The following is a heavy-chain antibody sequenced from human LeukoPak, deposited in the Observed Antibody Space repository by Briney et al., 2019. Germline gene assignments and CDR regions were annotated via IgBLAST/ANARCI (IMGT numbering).Heavy chain of an antibody. D-gene: IGHD3-16*02. CDR2: IFYSGST. CDR1: GGSISTSNYY. J-gene: IGHJ3*02. CDR3: ARGDRVFDI. V-gene: IGHV4-39*07. Sequence: KPSETLSLTCTVSGGSISTSNYYWGWIRQPPVKGLEWIGNIFYSGSTYYGPSLKSRLTISLDTSRNQFSLKLNSVTAADTAVYYCARGDRVFDIWGQGTMVTVSS.